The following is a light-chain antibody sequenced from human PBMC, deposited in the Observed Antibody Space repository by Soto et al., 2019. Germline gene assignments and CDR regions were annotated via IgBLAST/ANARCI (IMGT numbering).Light chain of an antibody. V-gene: IGKV1-39*01. CDR3: HQSYSTPRT. CDR1: QRISSY. Sequence: DIQMTRSPSSLSASVGERVTITCRASQRISSYLNWYQQKPGKAPKLLIYAASSLQSGVPSRFSGRGSGTDFTLTLSRLQPEDYATYYCHQSYSTPRTFGQGTKVEVK. CDR2: AAS. J-gene: IGKJ1*01.